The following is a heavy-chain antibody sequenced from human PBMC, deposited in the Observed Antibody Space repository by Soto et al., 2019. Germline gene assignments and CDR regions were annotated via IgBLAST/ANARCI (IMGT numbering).Heavy chain of an antibody. V-gene: IGHV1-18*01. CDR3: ASYREQLVLYGMDV. CDR1: GYTFTSYV. Sequence: QVQLVQSGAEVKKPGASVKVSCKASGYTFTSYVISWVRQAPGQGLEWMGWINAYNGNTNYAQKLKGRVTITPHTSTSTAYMELRSLRSDDTAVYYCASYREQLVLYGMDVWGQGTTVTVSS. J-gene: IGHJ6*02. D-gene: IGHD6-13*01. CDR2: INAYNGNT.